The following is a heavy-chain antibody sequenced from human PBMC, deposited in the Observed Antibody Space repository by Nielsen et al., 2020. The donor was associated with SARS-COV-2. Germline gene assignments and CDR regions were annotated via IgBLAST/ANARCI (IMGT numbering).Heavy chain of an antibody. CDR1: GFTFDDYA. CDR3: ASVHDYGSY. CDR2: ISWNSGSI. V-gene: IGHV3-9*01. Sequence: GGSLRLSCAASGFTFDDYAMHWVRQAPGKGLEWVSGISWNSGSIGYADSVKGRFTISRDNAKNSLYLQMNSLRAEDTALYYCASVHDYGSYWGQGTLVTVSS. D-gene: IGHD4-17*01. J-gene: IGHJ4*02.